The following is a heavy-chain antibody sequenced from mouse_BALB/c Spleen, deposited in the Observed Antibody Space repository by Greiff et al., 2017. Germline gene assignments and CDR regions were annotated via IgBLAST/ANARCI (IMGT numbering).Heavy chain of an antibody. V-gene: IGHV3-6*02. J-gene: IGHJ4*01. CDR3: ARDVGGNYAMDY. CDR2: ISYDGSN. Sequence: EVQLVESGPGLVKPSQSLSLTCSVTGYSIPSGYYWNWIRQFPGNKLEWMGYISYDGSNNYNPSLKNRISITRDTSKNQFFLKLNSVTTEDTATYYCARDVGGNYAMDYWGQGTSVTVSS. CDR1: GYSIPSGYY.